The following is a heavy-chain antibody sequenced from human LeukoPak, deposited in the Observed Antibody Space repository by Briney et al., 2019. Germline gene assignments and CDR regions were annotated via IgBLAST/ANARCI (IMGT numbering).Heavy chain of an antibody. CDR1: GFTFSSYG. D-gene: IGHD2-2*01. CDR3: AKDSPDIVVVPAAMDY. V-gene: IGHV3-30*02. J-gene: IGHJ4*02. Sequence: GVSLRLSCAASGFTFSSYGMHWVRRAPGKGLEWVAFIRYDGSNKYYADSVKGRFTISRDNSKNTLYLQMNSLRAEDTAVYYCAKDSPDIVVVPAAMDYWGQGTLVTVSS. CDR2: IRYDGSNK.